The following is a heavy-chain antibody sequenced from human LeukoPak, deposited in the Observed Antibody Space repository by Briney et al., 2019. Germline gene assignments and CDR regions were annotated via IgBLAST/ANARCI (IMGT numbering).Heavy chain of an antibody. CDR2: INPNSGGT. CDR1: GYTFTGYY. V-gene: IGHV1-2*02. CDR3: ARDRSSSYWFDP. Sequence: ASVKVSCKASGYTFTGYYMHWVRQAPGQGLEWMGWINPNSGGTNYAQKFQGRVTMTRDTSTSTAYMELSRLRSDDTAVYYCARDRSSSYWFDPWGQGTLVTVSS. D-gene: IGHD6-13*01. J-gene: IGHJ5*02.